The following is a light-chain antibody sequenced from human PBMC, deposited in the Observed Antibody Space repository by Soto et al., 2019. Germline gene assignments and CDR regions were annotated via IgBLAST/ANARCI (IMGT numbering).Light chain of an antibody. V-gene: IGKV3-15*01. Sequence: IVRMQSPCTLSLSPGERATLSCTASQTLRRTYIAWYQQKPGQAPRVLIYGASTRATGIPARFSGSGSGTEFTLTTSSLQSEDFSVYYCQQYNNWPTITFGQGTRLDIK. CDR1: QTLRRT. CDR2: GAS. CDR3: QQYNNWPTIT. J-gene: IGKJ5*01.